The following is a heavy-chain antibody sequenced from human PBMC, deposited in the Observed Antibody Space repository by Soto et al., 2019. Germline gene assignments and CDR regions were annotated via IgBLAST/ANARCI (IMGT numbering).Heavy chain of an antibody. CDR2: ISGSGGST. Sequence: GGSLRLSCAAPGFTFSSYAMSWVRQAPGKGLEWVSAISGSGGSTYYADSVKGRFTISRDNSKNTLYLQMNSLRAEDTAVYYCAKCNGMANYYGMDVWGQGTTVTVSS. CDR3: AKCNGMANYYGMDV. J-gene: IGHJ6*02. CDR1: GFTFSSYA. V-gene: IGHV3-23*01. D-gene: IGHD1-20*01.